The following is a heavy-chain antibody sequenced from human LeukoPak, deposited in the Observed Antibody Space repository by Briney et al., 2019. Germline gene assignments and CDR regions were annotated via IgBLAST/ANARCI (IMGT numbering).Heavy chain of an antibody. CDR3: ARAYSSSWYGNWFDP. V-gene: IGHV4-39*07. Sequence: SETLSLTCTVSGGSISSSSYYWGWIRQPPGKGLEWIGSIYYGGSTYYNPSLKSRVTISVDTSKNQFSLKLSSVTAADTAVYYCARAYSSSWYGNWFDPWGQGTLVTVSS. D-gene: IGHD6-13*01. CDR2: IYYGGST. J-gene: IGHJ5*02. CDR1: GGSISSSSYY.